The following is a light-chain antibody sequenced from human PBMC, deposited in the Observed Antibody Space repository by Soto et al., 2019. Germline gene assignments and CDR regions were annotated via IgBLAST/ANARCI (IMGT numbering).Light chain of an antibody. V-gene: IGKV1-39*01. CDR3: QQSYSTPPWT. CDR1: QSISTY. CDR2: GAS. J-gene: IGKJ1*01. Sequence: DIQMTQSPSSLSASVGDRVTITCRASQSISTYVNWFQQKPGKAPQLLIYGASSLQSGVPSRCSGRGSGTDFALNISSLQPEDFATYYCQQSYSTPPWTFGQGTKVEI.